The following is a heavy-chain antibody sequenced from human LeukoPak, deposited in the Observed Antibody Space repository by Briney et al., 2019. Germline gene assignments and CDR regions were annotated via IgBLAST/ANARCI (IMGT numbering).Heavy chain of an antibody. D-gene: IGHD1-1*01. CDR1: GFTFSRIA. J-gene: IGHJ4*02. V-gene: IGHV3-23*01. CDR2: IRSNGDTA. CDR3: AKGQELDDGVFDS. Sequence: GGSLRLSCAASGFTFSRIAMTWVRQAPGKGLDWVSTIRSNGDTAYNADSVRGRFAISRDNSKNALFFQMNSLRVEDTGIYYCAKGQELDDGVFDSWGQGTLVTVSS.